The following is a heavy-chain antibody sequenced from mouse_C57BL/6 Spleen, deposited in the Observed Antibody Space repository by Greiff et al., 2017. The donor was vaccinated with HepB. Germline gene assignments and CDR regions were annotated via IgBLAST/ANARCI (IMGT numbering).Heavy chain of an antibody. V-gene: IGHV1-26*01. D-gene: IGHD1-1*01. J-gene: IGHJ2*01. CDR3: ARLSSRKDY. CDR1: GYTFTDYY. CDR2: INPNNGGT. Sequence: EVQLQQSGPELVKPGASVKISCKASGYTFTDYYMNWVKQSHGKSLEWIGDINPNNGGTSYNQKFKGKATLTVDKSSSTAYMELRSLTSEDSAVYYCARLSSRKDYWGQGTTLTVSS.